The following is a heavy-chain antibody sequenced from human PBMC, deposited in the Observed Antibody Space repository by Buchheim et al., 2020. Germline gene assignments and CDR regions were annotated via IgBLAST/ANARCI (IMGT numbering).Heavy chain of an antibody. J-gene: IGHJ4*02. V-gene: IGHV3-7*01. CDR1: GFTFSSYW. CDR3: ARDLHFDWLLLDLSLRY. CDR2: IKQDGSEK. D-gene: IGHD3-9*01. Sequence: EVQLVESGGGLVQPGGSLRLSCAASGFTFSSYWMSWVRQAPGQGLEWVANIKQDGSEKYYVDSVKGRFTISRDNAKNSLYLQMNSLRAEDTAVYYCARDLHFDWLLLDLSLRYWGQGTL.